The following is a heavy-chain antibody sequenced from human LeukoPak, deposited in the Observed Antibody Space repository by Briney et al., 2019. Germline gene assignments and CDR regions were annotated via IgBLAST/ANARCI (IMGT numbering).Heavy chain of an antibody. Sequence: GGSLRLSCAASGFTFSSYAMSWVRQAPGKGLEWVSAISGSGGSTYYADSVKGRFTISRDSSKNMVYLQMNSLRVEDAAVYYCAKGGGGPKYYYYYMDVGGLGTTVTVSS. CDR3: AKGGGGPKYYYYYMDV. CDR2: ISGSGGST. J-gene: IGHJ6*03. V-gene: IGHV3-23*01. D-gene: IGHD3-10*01. CDR1: GFTFSSYA.